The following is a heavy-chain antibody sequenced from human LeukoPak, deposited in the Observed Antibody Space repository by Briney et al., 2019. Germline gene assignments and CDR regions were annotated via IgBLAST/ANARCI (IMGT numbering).Heavy chain of an antibody. J-gene: IGHJ4*02. D-gene: IGHD4-17*01. CDR1: GFTFSSYG. Sequence: GGSLRLSCAASGFTFSSYGMSWVRQAPGRGLEWVSAITATSSSTHDADSVQGRFTISRDNSKNTLYLQMNSLRAEDTAVYYCAKDMDYGDGYFDYWGQGTLVTVSS. CDR2: ITATSSST. V-gene: IGHV3-23*01. CDR3: AKDMDYGDGYFDY.